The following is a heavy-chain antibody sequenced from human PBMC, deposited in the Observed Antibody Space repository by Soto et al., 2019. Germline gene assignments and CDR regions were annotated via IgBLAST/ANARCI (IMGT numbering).Heavy chain of an antibody. CDR1: GGSISSYY. D-gene: IGHD3-9*01. CDR2: IYYSGST. V-gene: IGHV4-59*08. J-gene: IGHJ6*03. Sequence: TSETLSLTCTVSGGSISSYYWSWIRQPPGKGLEWIGYIYYSGSTNYNPSLKSRVTISVDTSKNQFSLKLSSVTAADTAVYYCARHGATGWIYYYYMDVWGKGTTVTVSS. CDR3: ARHGATGWIYYYYMDV.